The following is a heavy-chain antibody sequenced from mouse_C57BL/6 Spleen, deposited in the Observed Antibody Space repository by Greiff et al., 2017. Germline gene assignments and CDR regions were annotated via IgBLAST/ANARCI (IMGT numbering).Heavy chain of an antibody. V-gene: IGHV14-2*01. CDR3: ARPVYYYGSRPYYAMDY. J-gene: IGHJ4*01. D-gene: IGHD1-1*01. CDR1: GFNIKDYY. CDR2: IDPEDGET. Sequence: VQLQQSGAELVKPGASVKLSCTASGFNIKDYYMHWVKQRTEQGLEWIGRIDPEDGETKYAPKFPGKATITADTSSNTAYLQLSSLTSEDTAVYYCARPVYYYGSRPYYAMDYWGQGTSVTVSS.